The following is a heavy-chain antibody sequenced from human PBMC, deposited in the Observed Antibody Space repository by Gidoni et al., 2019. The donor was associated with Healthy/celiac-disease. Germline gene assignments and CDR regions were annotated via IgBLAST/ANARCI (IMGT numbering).Heavy chain of an antibody. CDR1: GGSFSGYY. D-gene: IGHD2-8*01. V-gene: IGHV4-34*01. Sequence: QVQLQQWGAGLLKPSETLSLTCAVYGGSFSGYYWSWIRQPPGKGLEWIGEINHSGSTNYNPSLKSRVTISVDTSKNQFSLKLSSVTAADTAVYYCARRFRRARGGVCYTLDYWGQGTLVTVSS. CDR3: ARRFRRARGGVCYTLDY. CDR2: INHSGST. J-gene: IGHJ4*02.